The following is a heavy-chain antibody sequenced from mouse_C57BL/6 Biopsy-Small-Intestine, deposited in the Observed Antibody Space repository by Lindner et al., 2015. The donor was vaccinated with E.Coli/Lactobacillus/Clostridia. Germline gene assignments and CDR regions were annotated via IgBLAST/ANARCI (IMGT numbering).Heavy chain of an antibody. CDR2: ISSGSGTI. CDR1: GFTFSDYG. J-gene: IGHJ1*03. CDR3: SREDYGYTYGWYFDV. D-gene: IGHD1-1*01. Sequence: VQLQESGGGLVKPGGSLKVSCAASGFTFSDYGMHWVRQAPEKGLEWVAYISSGSGTIYYADTVKGRFTISRDIAKNTLFLQMTSLRSEDTAMYYCSREDYGYTYGWYFDVWGTGTTVTVSS. V-gene: IGHV5-17*01.